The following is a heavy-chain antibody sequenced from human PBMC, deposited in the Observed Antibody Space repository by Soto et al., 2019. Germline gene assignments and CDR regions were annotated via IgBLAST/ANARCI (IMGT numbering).Heavy chain of an antibody. Sequence: SVKVSCKASGGTFSSNTITWVRQAPGQGLEWMGGITPMFGTPNYAQKFRGRVTITADESTSTAYTELSSLRSEDTAMYFCARDGTLYDSRAYYYLYWGQGTLVTVSS. D-gene: IGHD3-22*01. CDR2: ITPMFGTP. J-gene: IGHJ4*02. CDR1: GGTFSSNT. CDR3: ARDGTLYDSRAYYYLY. V-gene: IGHV1-69*13.